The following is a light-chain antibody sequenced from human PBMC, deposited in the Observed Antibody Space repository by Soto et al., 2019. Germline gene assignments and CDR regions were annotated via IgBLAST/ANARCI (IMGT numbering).Light chain of an antibody. Sequence: EIVMTPSPATLSLYPGERATLSCRASQRISNSYLAWYQQKPGQAPKLLLYDASSRATGIPDRVSVSWSGTAGTITLSRLEPEDVSVFYGHQYGSSPQTFGQGTKGDIK. CDR2: DAS. CDR3: HQYGSSPQT. CDR1: QRISNSY. J-gene: IGKJ1*01. V-gene: IGKV3-20*01.